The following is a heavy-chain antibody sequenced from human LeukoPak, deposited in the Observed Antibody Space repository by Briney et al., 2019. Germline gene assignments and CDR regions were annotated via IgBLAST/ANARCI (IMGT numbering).Heavy chain of an antibody. CDR1: GFTFSSYS. Sequence: GGSLRLSCAASGFTFSSYSMNWVRQAPGKGLEWVSSISSSSSYIYYADSVKGRFTISRDNAKNSLYLQMNSLRDEDTAVYYCARADRDGNKRFLGWGQGTLVTVSS. D-gene: IGHD5-24*01. CDR2: ISSSSSYI. V-gene: IGHV3-21*01. CDR3: ARADRDGNKRFLG. J-gene: IGHJ4*02.